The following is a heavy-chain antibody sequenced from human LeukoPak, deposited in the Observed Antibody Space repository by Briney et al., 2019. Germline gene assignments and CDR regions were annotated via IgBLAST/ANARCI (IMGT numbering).Heavy chain of an antibody. CDR2: ISGGGGNT. D-gene: IGHD5-18*01. Sequence: PGGSLRLSCAASKFAFSSYAMSWVRQAPGKGLEWVSAISGGGGNTYYADSVKGRFTISRDNSKNTLYLQMNSLRAEDTAVYYCARGGYSYGYPSFDYWGQGTLVTVSS. CDR3: ARGGYSYGYPSFDY. J-gene: IGHJ4*02. V-gene: IGHV3-23*01. CDR1: KFAFSSYA.